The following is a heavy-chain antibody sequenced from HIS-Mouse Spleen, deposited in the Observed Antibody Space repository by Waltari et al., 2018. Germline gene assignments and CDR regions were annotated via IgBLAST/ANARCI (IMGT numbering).Heavy chain of an antibody. Sequence: QVQLVESGGGVVQPGRSLRLSCAASGFTFSSYGMHWVRQVPGKGLEWVAVISYDGSNKYYAESVKGRFTISRDNSKNTLYLQMNSLRAEDTAVYYCAKDKHHAFDYWGQGTLVTVSS. V-gene: IGHV3-30*18. J-gene: IGHJ4*02. CDR1: GFTFSSYG. CDR3: AKDKHHAFDY. CDR2: ISYDGSNK.